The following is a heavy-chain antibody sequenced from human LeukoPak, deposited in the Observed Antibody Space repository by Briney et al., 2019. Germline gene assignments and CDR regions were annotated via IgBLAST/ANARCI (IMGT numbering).Heavy chain of an antibody. Sequence: GSSVKVSCKASGGTFSSYAISWVRQAPGQGLEWMGGIIPIFGTANYAQKFQGRVTIPADESKSTAYMALRRLRSEDTAVYYCARILEKVGWIYDAFDIWGQGTMVTVSS. CDR2: IIPIFGTA. J-gene: IGHJ3*02. CDR1: GGTFSSYA. D-gene: IGHD6-19*01. CDR3: ARILEKVGWIYDAFDI. V-gene: IGHV1-69*01.